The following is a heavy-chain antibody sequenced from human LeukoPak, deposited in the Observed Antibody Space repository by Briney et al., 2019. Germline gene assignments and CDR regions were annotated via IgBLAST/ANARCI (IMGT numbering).Heavy chain of an antibody. D-gene: IGHD3-3*01. V-gene: IGHV3-11*01. J-gene: IGHJ4*02. Sequence: GGSLRLSCAASGFTFSDYYMSWIRQAPGKGLEWVSYISSSGSTIYYADSVKGRFTISRDNAKDSLYLQMNSLRAEDTAVYYCARSYYDFWSGFDYWGQGTLVTVSS. CDR2: ISSSGSTI. CDR3: ARSYYDFWSGFDY. CDR1: GFTFSDYY.